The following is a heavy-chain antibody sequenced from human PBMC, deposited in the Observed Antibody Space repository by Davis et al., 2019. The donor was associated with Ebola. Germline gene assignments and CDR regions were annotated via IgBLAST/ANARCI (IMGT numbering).Heavy chain of an antibody. CDR2: ISAGGTAP. J-gene: IGHJ5*02. CDR3: ARGGFHCGGDCGHRFDP. D-gene: IGHD2-21*02. CDR1: EFTFSSYG. Sequence: GESLKISCAASEFTFSSYGMTWVRQAPGKGLEWVSSISAGGTAPYYADSVKGRFTISRDISKNTLYLQMNSLRVEDTAVYYCARGGFHCGGDCGHRFDPWGQGTPVTVSS. V-gene: IGHV3-23*01.